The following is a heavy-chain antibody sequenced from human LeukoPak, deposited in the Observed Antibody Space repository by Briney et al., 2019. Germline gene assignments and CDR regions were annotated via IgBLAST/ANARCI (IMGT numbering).Heavy chain of an antibody. D-gene: IGHD1-26*01. Sequence: PSETLSLTCTVSGGSISSSSYYWGWIRQPPGKGLEWIGSIYYSGSTYYNPSLKSRVTISVDTSKNQFSLKLSSVTAADTAVYYCARILVGAPRSYYFDYWGQGTLVTVSS. CDR1: GGSISSSSYY. CDR3: ARILVGAPRSYYFDY. CDR2: IYYSGST. V-gene: IGHV4-39*01. J-gene: IGHJ4*02.